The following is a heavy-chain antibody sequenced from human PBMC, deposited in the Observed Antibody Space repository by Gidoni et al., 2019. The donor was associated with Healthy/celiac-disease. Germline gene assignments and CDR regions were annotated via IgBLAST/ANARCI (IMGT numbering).Heavy chain of an antibody. J-gene: IGHJ6*02. CDR3: ARDLVVVVPAASLYYYGMDV. CDR1: GFTFSSYG. D-gene: IGHD2-2*01. V-gene: IGHV3-33*01. CDR2: IWYDGSNK. Sequence: QVQLVESGGGVVQPGRSLRLSCAASGFTFSSYGMHWVRQAPGKGLEWVAVIWYDGSNKYYADSVKGRFTISRDNSKNTLYLQMNSLRAEDTAVYYCARDLVVVVPAASLYYYGMDVWGQGTTVTVSS.